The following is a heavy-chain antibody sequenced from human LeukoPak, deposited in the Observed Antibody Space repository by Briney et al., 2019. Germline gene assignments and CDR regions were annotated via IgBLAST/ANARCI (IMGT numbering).Heavy chain of an antibody. J-gene: IGHJ4*02. CDR2: TWYDGSNK. CDR3: ARGSAAAVAGTGEDFDY. Sequence: GRSLRLSCAASGFPFSSYGMHWVRQAPGKGLEWVAVTWYDGSNKYYADSVKGRFTISRDNSKNTLYLQMNSLRAEDTAVYYCARGSAAAVAGTGEDFDYWGQGTLVTVSS. D-gene: IGHD6-19*01. V-gene: IGHV3-33*01. CDR1: GFPFSSYG.